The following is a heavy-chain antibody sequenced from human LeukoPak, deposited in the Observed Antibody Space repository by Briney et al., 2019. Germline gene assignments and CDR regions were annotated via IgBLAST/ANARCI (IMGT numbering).Heavy chain of an antibody. CDR3: AREGDSRAFDI. J-gene: IGHJ3*02. CDR2: IYYSGST. CDR1: GGSISSGDYS. V-gene: IGHV4-30-4*01. Sequence: SETLSLTCTVSGGSISSGDYSWSWIRQPPGKGLEWIGYIYYSGSTYYNPSLKSRVTISVDTSKNQFSLKLSSVTAADTAVYYCAREGDSRAFDIWGQGTMVTVSS. D-gene: IGHD2-21*02.